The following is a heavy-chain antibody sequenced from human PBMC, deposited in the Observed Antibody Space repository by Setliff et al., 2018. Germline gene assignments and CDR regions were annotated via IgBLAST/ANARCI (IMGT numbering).Heavy chain of an antibody. V-gene: IGHV4-59*11. CDR1: GGSISTHY. CDR2: MYYSEIT. CDR3: ARGLAVNRFDP. J-gene: IGHJ5*02. Sequence: SETLSLTCTVSGGSISTHYWSWIRRPPGKGLEWVGYMYYSEITKYNPSLESRVTISVDTSKNQFSLNLTSVTAADTAVYYCARGLAVNRFDPWGQGTLVTVSS. D-gene: IGHD3-16*01.